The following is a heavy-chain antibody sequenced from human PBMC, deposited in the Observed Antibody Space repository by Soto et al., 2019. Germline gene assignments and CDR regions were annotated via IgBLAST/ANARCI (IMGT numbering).Heavy chain of an antibody. CDR2: ISGDSRYR. CDR1: ESTVSAYY. CDR3: ATGQQVWVAEI. Sequence: QVQLLESGGGLVRPGGSLRLSCSASESTVSAYYMAWIRQAPGKGLEWISDISGDSRYRNYADSVKGRFTISRDNAKNSLYLQMNSLNVDGTAVYFCATGQQVWVAEIWGQGTMVTVSS. J-gene: IGHJ3*02. V-gene: IGHV3-11*03. D-gene: IGHD6-13*01.